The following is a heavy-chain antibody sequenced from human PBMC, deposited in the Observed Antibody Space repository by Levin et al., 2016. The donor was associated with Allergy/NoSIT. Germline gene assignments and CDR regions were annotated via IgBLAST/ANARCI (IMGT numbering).Heavy chain of an antibody. D-gene: IGHD3-10*01. Sequence: GESLKISCAASGFTFSSYAMSWVRQAPGKGLEWVSAISGSGGSTYYADSVKGRFTISRDNSKNTLYLQMNSLRAEDTAVYYCAKPEGQGSVDYGMDVWGQGTTVTVSS. V-gene: IGHV3-23*01. J-gene: IGHJ6*02. CDR3: AKPEGQGSVDYGMDV. CDR1: GFTFSSYA. CDR2: ISGSGGST.